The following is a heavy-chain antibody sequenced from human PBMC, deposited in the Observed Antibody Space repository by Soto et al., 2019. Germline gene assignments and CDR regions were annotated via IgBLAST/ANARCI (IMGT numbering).Heavy chain of an antibody. CDR2: ISGSGGST. CDR3: AKDLSPDYGDLAEYFQH. Sequence: PGGSLRLSCAASGFTFSSYAMSWVRQAPGKGLEWVSAISGSGGSTYYADSVKGRFTISRDNSKNTLYLQMNSLRAEDTAVYYCAKDLSPDYGDLAEYFQHWGQGTLVTVSS. D-gene: IGHD4-17*01. CDR1: GFTFSSYA. J-gene: IGHJ1*01. V-gene: IGHV3-23*01.